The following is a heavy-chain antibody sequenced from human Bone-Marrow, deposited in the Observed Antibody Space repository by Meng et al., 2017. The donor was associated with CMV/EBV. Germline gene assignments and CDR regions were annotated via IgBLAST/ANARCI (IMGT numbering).Heavy chain of an antibody. D-gene: IGHD5-24*01. CDR1: GFSLSTSGTC. Sequence: SGPTLVKPTQTLTLTCTFSGFSLSTSGTCVSWVRQPPGKALEWLALIDWDDDKFYSTSLKTRLTISKDTSKNQVVLTMTNMDPVDTATYYCARTVGDGYNLVFDYWSQGTLVTVSS. V-gene: IGHV2-70*20. CDR2: IDWDDDK. CDR3: ARTVGDGYNLVFDY. J-gene: IGHJ4*02.